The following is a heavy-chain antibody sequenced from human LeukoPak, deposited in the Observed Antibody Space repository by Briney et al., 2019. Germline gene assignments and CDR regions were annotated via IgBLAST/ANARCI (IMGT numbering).Heavy chain of an antibody. CDR1: GFTFSRNG. CDR2: IGTAGEI. J-gene: IGHJ2*01. Sequence: PGGSLRLSCAASGFTFSRNGMTWVRQATGKGLEWVSGIGTAGEIYYPGSVKGRFTISRENAKNSLYLQMNSLRAGDTAVYYCARAAYSSTWYSRYFDLWGRGTLVTVSS. V-gene: IGHV3-13*01. CDR3: ARAAYSSTWYSRYFDL. D-gene: IGHD6-13*01.